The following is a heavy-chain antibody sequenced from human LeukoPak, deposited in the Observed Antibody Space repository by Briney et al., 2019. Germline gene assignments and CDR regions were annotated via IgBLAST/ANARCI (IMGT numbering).Heavy chain of an antibody. J-gene: IGHJ4*02. D-gene: IGHD3-10*01. CDR2: IIPILGIA. V-gene: IGHV1-69*04. CDR1: GGTFSSYA. CDR3: ARVIDYYGSGSYFDY. Sequence: ASVKVSCKASGGTFSSYAISWVRQAPGQGLEWMGRIIPILGIANYAQKFQGRVTITADKSTSTAYMELSSLRSEDTAVYYCARVIDYYGSGSYFDYWGQGTLVTVSS.